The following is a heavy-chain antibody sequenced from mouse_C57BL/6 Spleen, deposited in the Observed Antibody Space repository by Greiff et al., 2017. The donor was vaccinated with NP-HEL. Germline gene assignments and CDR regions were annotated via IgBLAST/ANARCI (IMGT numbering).Heavy chain of an antibody. CDR3: AVTTVVPMDFDV. D-gene: IGHD1-1*01. CDR2: IYPRSGNT. J-gene: IGHJ1*03. CDR1: GYTFTSYG. Sequence: VQLQQSGAELARPGASVKLSCKASGYTFTSYGISWVKQRTGQGLEWIGEIYPRSGNTYYNEKFKGKATLTADKSSSTAYMELRSLTSEDSAVYVCAVTTVVPMDFDVWGTGTTVTVSS. V-gene: IGHV1-81*01.